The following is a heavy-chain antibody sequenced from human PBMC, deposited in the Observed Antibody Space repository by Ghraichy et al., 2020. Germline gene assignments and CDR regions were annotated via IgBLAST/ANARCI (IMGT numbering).Heavy chain of an antibody. CDR1: GLGVSRFS. CDR3: ASYLY. V-gene: IGHV3-21*06. J-gene: IGHJ4*02. CDR2: ISSSGSDI. Sequence: GGSLRLSCAASGLGVSRFSMSWFRQAPEKGLEWVSAISSSGSDIYYADSVKGRFTISRDNAKNSLFLQMNGLSAEDTAVYFCASYLYWGQGILVTVPS.